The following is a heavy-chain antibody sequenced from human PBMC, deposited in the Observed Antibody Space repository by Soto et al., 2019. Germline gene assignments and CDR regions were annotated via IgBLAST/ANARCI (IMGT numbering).Heavy chain of an antibody. CDR2: IKQDGSEK. CDR3: ARETTMVRGVISHYYYYGMDV. V-gene: IGHV3-7*03. D-gene: IGHD3-10*01. J-gene: IGHJ6*02. Sequence: GGSLRLSCAASGFTFSSYWMSWVRQAPGKWLEWVANIKQDGSEKYYVDSVKGRFTISRDNAKNSLYLQMNSLRAEDTAVYYCARETTMVRGVISHYYYYGMDVWGQGXTVTVYS. CDR1: GFTFSSYW.